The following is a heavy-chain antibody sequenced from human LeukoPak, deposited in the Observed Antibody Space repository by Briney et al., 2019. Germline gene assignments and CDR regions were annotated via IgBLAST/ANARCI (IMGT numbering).Heavy chain of an antibody. D-gene: IGHD5/OR15-5a*01. V-gene: IGHV3-23*01. J-gene: IGHJ4*02. CDR3: AKECLGIGPSYFDY. CDR1: GFTFSSYA. CDR2: IGGSGGGT. Sequence: GGSLRLSCAASGFTFSSYAMSWVRQAPGKGLEWVSAIGGSGGGTYYADSVKDRFTISRDNSKNTLYLQMNGLRAEDTAVYYCAKECLGIGPSYFDYWGQGTLVTVSS.